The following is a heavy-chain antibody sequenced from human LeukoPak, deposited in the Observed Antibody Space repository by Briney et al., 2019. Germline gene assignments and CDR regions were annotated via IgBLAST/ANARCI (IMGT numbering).Heavy chain of an antibody. V-gene: IGHV4-30-2*01. CDR3: ARQSWELPFDY. CDR2: IYHSGST. J-gene: IGHJ4*02. Sequence: SQTLSLTCVVSGGSISSGGYSWSWIRQPPGKGLEWIGYIYHSGSTYYNPSLKSRVTISVDRSKNQFSLKLSSVTAADTAVYYCARQSWELPFDYWGQGTLVTVSS. D-gene: IGHD1-26*01. CDR1: GGSISSGGYS.